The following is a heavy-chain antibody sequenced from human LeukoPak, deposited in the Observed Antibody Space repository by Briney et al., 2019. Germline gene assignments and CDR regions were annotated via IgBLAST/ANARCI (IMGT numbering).Heavy chain of an antibody. CDR3: ARLYYYDSRGYYGRGIDN. CDR2: IYYSGST. CDR1: GGSISSSNYY. D-gene: IGHD3-22*01. Sequence: SETLSLTCTVSGGSISSSNYYWGWIRQPPGKGLEWIGSIYYSGSTYYNPSLKSRVTISVDTSKNQFSLKLSPVTAADTAVYYCARLYYYDSRGYYGRGIDNWGQGTLVTVSS. V-gene: IGHV4-39*01. J-gene: IGHJ4*02.